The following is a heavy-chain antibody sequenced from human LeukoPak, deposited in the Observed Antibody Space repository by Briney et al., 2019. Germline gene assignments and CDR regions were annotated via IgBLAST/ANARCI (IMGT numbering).Heavy chain of an antibody. V-gene: IGHV5-51*01. CDR2: TYPGDSDT. J-gene: IGHJ3*02. D-gene: IGHD3-3*01. CDR1: GYSFTSYW. Sequence: GESLKISCKGSGYSFTSYWIGWVRQMPGKGLEWMGITYPGDSDTRYSPSFQGQVTISADKSISTAYLQWSSLKASDTAMYYCACITYYDFWSGDDAFDIWGQGTMVTVSS. CDR3: ACITYYDFWSGDDAFDI.